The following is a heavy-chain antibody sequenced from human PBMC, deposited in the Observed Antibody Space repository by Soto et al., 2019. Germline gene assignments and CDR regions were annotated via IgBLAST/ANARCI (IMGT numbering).Heavy chain of an antibody. CDR3: ARGHALYYDFWSGYFFYYYYMDV. CDR1: GYTFTSYD. D-gene: IGHD3-3*01. V-gene: IGHV1-8*01. CDR2: INPNSGNT. Sequence: GASVKVSCKASGYTFTSYDINWVRQATGQGLEWMGWINPNSGNTGYAQKFQGRVTMTRNTSISTAYMELSSLRSEDTAVYYCARGHALYYDFWSGYFFYYYYMDVWGKGTTVTVPS. J-gene: IGHJ6*03.